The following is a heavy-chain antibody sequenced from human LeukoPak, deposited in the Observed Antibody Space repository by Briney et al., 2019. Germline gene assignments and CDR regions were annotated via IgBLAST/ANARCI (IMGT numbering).Heavy chain of an antibody. CDR3: ARGVPAAINYYYYMDV. Sequence: ASVKVSCKASGYTFTGYYMHWVRQAPGQGLEWMGWINPNSGGTNYAQKFQGWVTMTRDTSISTAYMELSRLRSDDTAVYYCARGVPAAINYYYYMDVWGKGTTVTVSS. J-gene: IGHJ6*03. V-gene: IGHV1-2*04. CDR2: INPNSGGT. CDR1: GYTFTGYY. D-gene: IGHD2-2*01.